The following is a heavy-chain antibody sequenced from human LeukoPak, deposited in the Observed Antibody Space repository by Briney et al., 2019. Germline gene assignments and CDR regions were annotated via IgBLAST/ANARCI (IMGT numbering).Heavy chain of an antibody. CDR1: GGSISSSSYY. D-gene: IGHD5-12*01. CDR2: VYYSGST. Sequence: SETLSLTCTVSGGSISSSSYYWSWLRQPPGKGLEWVGCVYYSGSTNYNPSLKSRVSISVDTSKNQLSLSLSSVTAADTAVYYCARVWVGYDNYLGDAFDIWGQGTMVTVSS. CDR3: ARVWVGYDNYLGDAFDI. V-gene: IGHV4-61*01. J-gene: IGHJ3*02.